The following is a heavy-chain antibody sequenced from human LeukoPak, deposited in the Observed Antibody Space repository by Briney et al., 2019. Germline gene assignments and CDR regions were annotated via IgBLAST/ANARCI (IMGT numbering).Heavy chain of an antibody. CDR1: GFSFSNAW. CDR2: IKTKSEGGTT. V-gene: IGHV3-15*01. D-gene: IGHD2-8*02. Sequence: KPGGSLRLSCAASGFSFSNAWMTWVRQAPGKGLEWVGHIKTKSEGGTTDYVGPVKGRFTISRDDSKNTVYLQMSSLKTEDTAVYYCATLNLWLPSDSWGQGTLVTVSS. J-gene: IGHJ4*02. CDR3: ATLNLWLPSDS.